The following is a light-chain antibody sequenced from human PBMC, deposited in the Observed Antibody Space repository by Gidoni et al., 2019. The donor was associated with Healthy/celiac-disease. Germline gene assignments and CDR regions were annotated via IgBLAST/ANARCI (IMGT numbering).Light chain of an antibody. CDR2: DAS. CDR1: QDISNY. CDR3: QQYDNLPSLT. V-gene: IGKV1-33*01. Sequence: DIQMTQSPSSLSASVGDRVTITCQASQDISNYLNWYQQKPGKAPKLLIYDASNLETGVPSRFSGSGSGTDFTFTISSLQHEDIATYYCQQYDNLPSLTFXGXTKVEIK. J-gene: IGKJ4*01.